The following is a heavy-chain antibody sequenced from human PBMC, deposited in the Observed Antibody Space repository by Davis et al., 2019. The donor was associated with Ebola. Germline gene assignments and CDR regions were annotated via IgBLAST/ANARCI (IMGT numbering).Heavy chain of an antibody. CDR2: IIPILGIA. Sequence: SVKVSCKASGGTFSSYAISWVRQAPGQGLEWMGRIIPILGIANYAQKFQGRVTITADKSTSTAYMELSSLRSEDTAVYYCARVGSAAGGDAFDIWGQGTMVTVSS. D-gene: IGHD6-13*01. CDR1: GGTFSSYA. V-gene: IGHV1-69*04. CDR3: ARVGSAAGGDAFDI. J-gene: IGHJ3*02.